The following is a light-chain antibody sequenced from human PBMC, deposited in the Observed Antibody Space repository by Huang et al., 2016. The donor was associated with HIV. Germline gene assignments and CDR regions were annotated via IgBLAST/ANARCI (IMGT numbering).Light chain of an antibody. V-gene: IGKV3D-15*01. J-gene: IGKJ5*01. CDR2: DTS. Sequence: EIKMTQSPATLSVSPGGRVTLSCRASQNVRNNLAWYQQKTGQAPRLLIYDTSTRASGIPARFSGSGSGTEFTLTISSLQSEDFAVYYCQQYNNWPITFGQGTRLEIK. CDR3: QQYNNWPIT. CDR1: QNVRNN.